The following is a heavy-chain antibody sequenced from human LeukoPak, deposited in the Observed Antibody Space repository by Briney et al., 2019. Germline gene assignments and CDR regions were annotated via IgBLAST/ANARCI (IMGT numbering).Heavy chain of an antibody. J-gene: IGHJ4*02. V-gene: IGHV4-39*01. CDR1: RLSLIISRYY. CDR3: ARHEAAMVLSYIDC. Sequence: AETLPLTCTVSRLSLIISRYYWAWIRQPPGKGGEGFGCIYYSGLPYYNPSLSHQVTISVDTSKNPFAVKLDSVTAADTAVYYCARHEAAMVLSYIDCWGQGTLVTVSS. D-gene: IGHD5-18*01. CDR2: IYYSGLP.